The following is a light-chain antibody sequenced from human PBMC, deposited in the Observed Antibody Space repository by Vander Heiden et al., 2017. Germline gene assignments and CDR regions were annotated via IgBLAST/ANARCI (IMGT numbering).Light chain of an antibody. J-gene: IGLJ1*01. CDR3: QTYDTTLSSFV. V-gene: IGLV1-40*01. CDR2: GAN. Sequence: QSVLAQPPSVSGVPGQRVTISCTGTSSNIGTPSDVHWYQQLPGGAPKLVLSGANNRPSGVPDRVSGFKSGASASLVITGLQPEDEAVYYCQTYDTTLSSFVFGSGTTVTVL. CDR1: SSNIGTPSD.